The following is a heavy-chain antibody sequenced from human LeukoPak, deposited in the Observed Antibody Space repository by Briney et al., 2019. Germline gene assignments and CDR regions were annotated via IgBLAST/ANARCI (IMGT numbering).Heavy chain of an antibody. CDR1: GYTFTNYA. CDR2: ISGYNGNT. CDR3: ARRTYSSSSSIFDY. V-gene: IGHV1-18*01. Sequence: GASVKVSCKASGYTFTNYAMNWVRQAPGQGLEWMGWISGYNGNTNYAQKLQGRVAMTTDTSTSTAYMELRSLRSDDTAVYYCARRTYSSSSSIFDYWGQGTLVTVSS. J-gene: IGHJ4*02. D-gene: IGHD6-6*01.